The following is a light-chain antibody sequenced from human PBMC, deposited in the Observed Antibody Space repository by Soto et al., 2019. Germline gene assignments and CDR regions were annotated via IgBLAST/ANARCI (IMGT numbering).Light chain of an antibody. CDR3: SSYTSSSTRV. J-gene: IGLJ1*01. V-gene: IGLV2-14*01. CDR1: SSDVGGYNY. CDR2: DVS. Sequence: QSALTQPASVSGSPGQSITISCTGTSSDVGGYNYVSWYQQHPGKAPKLMIYDVSNRPSGVSNRLSGSKSGNTASLTISGLQAEDDADYYCSSYTSSSTRVFGTGTKVTVL.